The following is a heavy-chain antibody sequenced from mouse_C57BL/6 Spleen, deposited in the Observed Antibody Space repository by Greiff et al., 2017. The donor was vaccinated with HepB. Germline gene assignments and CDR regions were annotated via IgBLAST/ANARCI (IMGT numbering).Heavy chain of an antibody. CDR2: ISDGGSYT. CDR3: ARGYDFDYAMDY. Sequence: EVKLEESGGGLVKPGGSLKLSCAASGFTFSSYAMSWVRQTPEKRLEWVATISDGGSYTYYPDNVKGRFTISRDNAKNNLYLQMSHLKSEDTAMYYCARGYDFDYAMDYWGQGTSVTVSS. D-gene: IGHD2-4*01. V-gene: IGHV5-4*03. J-gene: IGHJ4*01. CDR1: GFTFSSYA.